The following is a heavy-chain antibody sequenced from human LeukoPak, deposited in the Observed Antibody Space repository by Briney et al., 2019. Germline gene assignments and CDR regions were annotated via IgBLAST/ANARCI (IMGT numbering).Heavy chain of an antibody. J-gene: IGHJ4*02. CDR1: GGTFSSYA. CDR3: AKVVGYGSGPCNY. D-gene: IGHD6-19*01. V-gene: IGHV1-69*04. Sequence: SVKVSCKASGGTFSSYAISWVRQAPGQGLEWMGRIIRILGIASYAQKFQGRVTITTDESTSTAYMELSSLRSEDTAVYYCAKVVGYGSGPCNYWGQGTLVTVSS. CDR2: IIRILGIA.